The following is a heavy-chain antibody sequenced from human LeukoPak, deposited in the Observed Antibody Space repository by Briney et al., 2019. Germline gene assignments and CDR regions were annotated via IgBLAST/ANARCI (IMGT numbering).Heavy chain of an antibody. CDR1: GFTFSSYT. D-gene: IGHD6-13*01. J-gene: IGHJ4*02. CDR2: VSSSSAFI. Sequence: PGGSLRLSCVASGFTFSSYTMNWVRQAPGKGLEWVSSVSSSSAFIYYADSVKGRFTISRDNPQNSLSLQMDSLRAEDTAVYYCARDSSNWAYSFDSWGQGTLVTVSS. V-gene: IGHV3-21*01. CDR3: ARDSSNWAYSFDS.